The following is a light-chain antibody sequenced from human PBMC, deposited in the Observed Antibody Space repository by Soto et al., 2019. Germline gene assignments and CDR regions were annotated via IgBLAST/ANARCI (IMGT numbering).Light chain of an antibody. CDR1: QSIGNY. V-gene: IGKV1-39*01. Sequence: DIQMTQSPSSLSASVGDRVTITCRASQSIGNYLNWYQQKPGKAPNLLIYAASSLQSGVPSRFSGSGSGTDFTLTISSLQPEDFATYYCQQHNSFPRSFGQGTKLEIK. CDR3: QQHNSFPRS. CDR2: AAS. J-gene: IGKJ2*01.